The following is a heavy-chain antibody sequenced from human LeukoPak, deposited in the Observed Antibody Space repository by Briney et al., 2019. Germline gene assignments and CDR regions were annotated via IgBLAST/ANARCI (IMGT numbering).Heavy chain of an antibody. J-gene: IGHJ6*02. CDR2: IYSGGTT. Sequence: GGSLGLSCAASGFNVSSYYMNWVRQAPGKGLEWVSVIYSGGTTHYADSVRGRFSISRHNSKNTLYLQMNSLRAEDTAVYYCAKEGYYYDSSGYNYYYGMDVWGQGTTVTVSS. D-gene: IGHD3-22*01. V-gene: IGHV3-53*04. CDR3: AKEGYYYDSSGYNYYYGMDV. CDR1: GFNVSSYY.